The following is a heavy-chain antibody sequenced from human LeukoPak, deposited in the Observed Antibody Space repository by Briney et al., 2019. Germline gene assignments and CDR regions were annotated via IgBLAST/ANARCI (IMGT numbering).Heavy chain of an antibody. J-gene: IGHJ3*02. V-gene: IGHV4-59*01. Sequence: KPSETLSLTCTVSGGSISSYYWSWIRQPPGKGLEWIGYIYYSGSTNYNPSLKSRVTISVDTSKNQFSLKLSSVTAADTAVYYCARDYLEMATIRAYAFDIWGQGTMVTVSS. CDR1: GGSISSYY. CDR3: ARDYLEMATIRAYAFDI. D-gene: IGHD5-24*01. CDR2: IYYSGST.